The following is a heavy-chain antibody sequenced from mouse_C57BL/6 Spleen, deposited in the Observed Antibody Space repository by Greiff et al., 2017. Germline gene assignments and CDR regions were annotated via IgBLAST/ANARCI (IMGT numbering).Heavy chain of an antibody. Sequence: EVQLQQSGAELVRPGASVKLSCTASGFNIKDYYMHWVKQRPEQGLEWIGRIDPEDGDTEYAPKFQGKATMTADTSSNTAYLQLSSLTSEDTAVYYCTTDGKRPYYYAMDYWGQGTSVTVSS. CDR1: GFNIKDYY. D-gene: IGHD2-1*01. CDR3: TTDGKRPYYYAMDY. CDR2: IDPEDGDT. J-gene: IGHJ4*01. V-gene: IGHV14-1*01.